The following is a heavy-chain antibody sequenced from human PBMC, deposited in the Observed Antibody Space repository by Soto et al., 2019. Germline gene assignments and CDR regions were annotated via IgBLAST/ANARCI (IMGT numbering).Heavy chain of an antibody. Sequence: QVQLVQSGDEVKKPGASVKDSCKASGYTFTRYGISWLRQAPGQRLEWMGCISAYNGNTNYVQKLQGRVTMTTDTSTSTAYMELRSLRSDDTAVYYCARDQSYGGAFDYWGQGTLVTVSS. CDR3: ARDQSYGGAFDY. V-gene: IGHV1-18*01. CDR2: ISAYNGNT. J-gene: IGHJ4*02. CDR1: GYTFTRYG. D-gene: IGHD2-21*01.